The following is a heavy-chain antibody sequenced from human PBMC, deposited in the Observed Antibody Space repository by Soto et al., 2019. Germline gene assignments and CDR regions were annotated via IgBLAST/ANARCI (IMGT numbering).Heavy chain of an antibody. Sequence: SETLSLTCTVSGDSISSYSLSWIRQPPGKGLEWIGYIYYSGSTNYNPSLKSRVTISVDTSKNQLSLQLTSVTAADTAVYYCARAGRWRPFDDWGQGTLVTVSS. CDR3: ARAGRWRPFDD. CDR1: GDSISSYS. CDR2: IYYSGST. J-gene: IGHJ4*02. V-gene: IGHV4-59*08. D-gene: IGHD3-3*01.